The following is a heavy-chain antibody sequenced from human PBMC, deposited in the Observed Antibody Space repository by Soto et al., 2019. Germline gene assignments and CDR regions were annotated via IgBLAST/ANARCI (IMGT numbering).Heavy chain of an antibody. J-gene: IGHJ1*01. D-gene: IGHD2-15*01. CDR2: INPNSGTT. V-gene: IGHV1-2*04. CDR3: ATGTVVVVAATQYFQH. CDR1: GYTFADYY. Sequence: ASVKVSCKASGYTFADYYIHWVRLAPGQGLQWMGWINPNSGTTNYAQKFQGWVTMTRDTSINTAYMELSRLISDDTAVYYCATGTVVVVAATQYFQHSGQCTLVTVPQ.